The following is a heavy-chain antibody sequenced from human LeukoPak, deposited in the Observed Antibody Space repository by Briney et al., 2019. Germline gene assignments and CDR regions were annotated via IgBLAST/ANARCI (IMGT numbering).Heavy chain of an antibody. CDR1: GYTFSSYW. Sequence: GESLKISCKGSGYTFSSYWIGWVRQMPGKGLEWMGVIYPDDSDTRYSPSFQGQVTISADKSITTVYLQWSSLKASDSAMYYCGRLAGLYSSSRSGSYFDSWGQGTLVTVS. J-gene: IGHJ4*02. CDR3: GRLAGLYSSSRSGSYFDS. V-gene: IGHV5-51*01. D-gene: IGHD6-13*01. CDR2: IYPDDSDT.